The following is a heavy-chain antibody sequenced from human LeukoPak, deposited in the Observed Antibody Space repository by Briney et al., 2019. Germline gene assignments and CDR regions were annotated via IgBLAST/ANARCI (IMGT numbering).Heavy chain of an antibody. J-gene: IGHJ6*03. CDR1: GFTFDGHA. D-gene: IGHD5-18*01. CDR2: ISGDGDRT. V-gene: IGHV3-43*02. Sequence: GGSLRLSCAASGFTFDGHAMHWVRQAPGKGLEWVSVISGDGDRTYYADSVKGRFTVSRDNSKNSLYLQLNSLGSEDTALYYCAKDARLIHLWSIVYYYYYMDVWGKGTAVTVSS. CDR3: AKDARLIHLWSIVYYYYYMDV.